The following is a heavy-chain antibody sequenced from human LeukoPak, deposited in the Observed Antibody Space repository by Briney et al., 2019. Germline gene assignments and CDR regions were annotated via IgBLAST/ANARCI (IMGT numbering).Heavy chain of an antibody. D-gene: IGHD3-10*01. Sequence: ASVKVSCKASGYTFTSYGISWVRQAPGQGLEWMGWISAYNGKTNHARKLQGRVTLTTDTSTSTAYMELRSLRSDDTAVYYCARDGMVRGVNPFDYWGQGTLVTVSS. CDR2: ISAYNGKT. CDR3: ARDGMVRGVNPFDY. CDR1: GYTFTSYG. V-gene: IGHV1-18*01. J-gene: IGHJ4*02.